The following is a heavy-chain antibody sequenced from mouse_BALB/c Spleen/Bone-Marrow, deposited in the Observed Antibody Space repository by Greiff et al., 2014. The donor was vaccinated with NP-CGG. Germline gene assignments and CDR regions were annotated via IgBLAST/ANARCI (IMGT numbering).Heavy chain of an antibody. CDR2: INPYNGGT. V-gene: IGHV1-26*01. Sequence: VQLQQSGPELVKPGASMKISCKTSGYSFTGYTMNWVKQSHGKNLEWIGLINPYNGGTSYNQNFKGKATLTVDKSSSTAYMELLSLTSEDSAVYYCARDYYGSTSYYYAMDYWGQGTSVTASS. D-gene: IGHD1-1*01. J-gene: IGHJ4*01. CDR3: ARDYYGSTSYYYAMDY. CDR1: GYSFTGYT.